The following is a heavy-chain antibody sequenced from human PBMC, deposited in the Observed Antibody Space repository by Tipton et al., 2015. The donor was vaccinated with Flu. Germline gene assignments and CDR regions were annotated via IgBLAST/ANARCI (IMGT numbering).Heavy chain of an antibody. D-gene: IGHD2-15*01. J-gene: IGHJ4*02. CDR3: ARLTGLACTGGSCYADS. CDR2: IYFSGDT. V-gene: IGHV4-39*07. CDR1: GGSIISSPYY. Sequence: TLSLTCTVSGGSIISSPYYWGWIRQPPGKGLEWIGTIYFSGDTYYSPSLKSRVTISLDTPKNQFSLTLTSVTAADTAVYYCARLTGLACTGGSCYADSWGQGTLVTASS.